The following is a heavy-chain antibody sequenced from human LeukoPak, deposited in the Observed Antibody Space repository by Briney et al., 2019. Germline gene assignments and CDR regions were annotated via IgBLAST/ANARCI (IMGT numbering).Heavy chain of an antibody. CDR1: GFTFSSYG. Sequence: GGSLRLSCAASGFTFSSYGMSWVRQAPGKGLEWVPAISGSGGATYYADSVKGRFTISRDNSKNTLYLQMNSLRAEDTAVYYCAKNHSDGYLDYWGQGTLVTVSS. D-gene: IGHD5-24*01. CDR3: AKNHSDGYLDY. J-gene: IGHJ4*02. CDR2: ISGSGGAT. V-gene: IGHV3-23*01.